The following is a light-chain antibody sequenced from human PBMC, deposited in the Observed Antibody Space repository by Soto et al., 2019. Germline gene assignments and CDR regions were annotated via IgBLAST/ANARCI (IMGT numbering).Light chain of an antibody. CDR3: QQYGSSPT. CDR1: QSLTTSY. CDR2: GAS. V-gene: IGKV3-20*01. Sequence: EIVLTQSPATLSLFPGERATLSCRASQSLTTSYLAWYQKKRGHAPRLLIYGASSRATGIPDRFSGGGSGTDFTLTISRLEDEDFAEYHCQQYGSSPTFGQGTRMEIK. J-gene: IGKJ5*01.